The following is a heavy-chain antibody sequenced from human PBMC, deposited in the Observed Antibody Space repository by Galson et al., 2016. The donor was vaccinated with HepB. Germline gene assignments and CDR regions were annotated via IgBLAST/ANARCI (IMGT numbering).Heavy chain of an antibody. Sequence: SLRLSCAASGFTVSSNYMTWVRQAPGKGLEWVSSIYSGDRTYYADSVKGRFTISRHNSKNTLYLRMNSLRTEDTAVYYCVRSAYSGSYFDYWGQGTLVTVSS. D-gene: IGHD1-26*01. J-gene: IGHJ4*02. CDR3: VRSAYSGSYFDY. CDR2: IYSGDRT. CDR1: GFTVSSNY. V-gene: IGHV3-53*04.